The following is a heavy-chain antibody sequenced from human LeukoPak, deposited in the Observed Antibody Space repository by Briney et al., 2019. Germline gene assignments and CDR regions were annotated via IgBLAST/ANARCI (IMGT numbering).Heavy chain of an antibody. J-gene: IGHJ6*03. CDR3: VRDRIAAAGTFYFYYDYNMDV. CDR1: GGIFSRYV. D-gene: IGHD6-13*01. Sequence: ASVTVSCMSSGGIFSRYVFSWVRPAAARGLAWVGGLLPLFGTANYAQKFQGRVTITADEPISTASVAMSSLSSGGTAVCFYVRDRIAAAGTFYFYYDYNMDVWGKGTTVTVS. CDR2: LLPLFGTA. V-gene: IGHV1-69*13.